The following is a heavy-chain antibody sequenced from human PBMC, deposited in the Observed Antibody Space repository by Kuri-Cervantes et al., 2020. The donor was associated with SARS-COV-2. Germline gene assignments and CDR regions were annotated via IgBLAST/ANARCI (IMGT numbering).Heavy chain of an antibody. CDR1: GFTLSSYW. Sequence: LTWSAPGFTLSSYWQHWVRPGSGKGLVWVLRINSDGSSTNYADPVEGRFNISRDNAKNTLYLQMNSLRAEDTAVYYCVRGYGILTGHVWGQGTMVTVSS. J-gene: IGHJ3*01. V-gene: IGHV3-74*01. CDR2: INSDGSST. D-gene: IGHD3-9*01. CDR3: VRGYGILTGHV.